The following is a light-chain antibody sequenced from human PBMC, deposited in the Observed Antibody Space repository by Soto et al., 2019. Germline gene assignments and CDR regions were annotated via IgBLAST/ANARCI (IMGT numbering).Light chain of an antibody. Sequence: EIGLTKSPATLSLSRGERATLSCRASQSVSNNYLAWYQQKPGQAPRLLIYGASNRATGIPDRFSGSGSGTDFTLTISRLEPEDFALYYCQQYGSSGTFGQATKVDI. V-gene: IGKV3-20*01. CDR2: GAS. CDR1: QSVSNNY. CDR3: QQYGSSGT. J-gene: IGKJ1*01.